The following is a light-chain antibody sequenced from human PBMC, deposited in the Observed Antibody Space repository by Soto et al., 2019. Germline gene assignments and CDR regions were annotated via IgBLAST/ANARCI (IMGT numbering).Light chain of an antibody. CDR2: GAS. V-gene: IGKV3-15*01. Sequence: EIVMTQSPATLSVSPGERATLSCRASQSVSSNLAWYQQKPGQAPRLLIYGASTWATGIPARFSGSGSGTEFTLTICSLQSEDFAVYYCQQYNNWPPVTFGGGTKVEIK. CDR1: QSVSSN. J-gene: IGKJ4*01. CDR3: QQYNNWPPVT.